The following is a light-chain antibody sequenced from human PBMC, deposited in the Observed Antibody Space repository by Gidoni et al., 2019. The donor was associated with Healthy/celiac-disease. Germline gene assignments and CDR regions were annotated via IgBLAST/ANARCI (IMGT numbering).Light chain of an antibody. CDR2: KDS. J-gene: IGLJ2*01. CDR3: QSADSSGTYVV. Sequence: YELPQPPSVSVSPGQTARITCSGDALPKQYAYCYQQKPGQAPVLVIYKDSERPSGIPERFSGSSSGTTVTLTISGVQAEDEDDYYCQSADSSGTYVVFGGGTKLTVL. CDR1: ALPKQY. V-gene: IGLV3-25*03.